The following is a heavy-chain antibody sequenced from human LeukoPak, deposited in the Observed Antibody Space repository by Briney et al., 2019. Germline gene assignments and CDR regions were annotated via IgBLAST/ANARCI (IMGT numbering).Heavy chain of an antibody. Sequence: PGGSLRLSCAASGFTFSSYAMSWVRQAPGKGLEWVSAISGSGGSTYYADSVKGRFTISRDNSKNTLYLQMNSLRAEDTAVYYCAKEGQITIFGVVITYYFDYWGQGTLVTVSS. CDR1: GFTFSSYA. CDR3: AKEGQITIFGVVITYYFDY. CDR2: ISGSGGST. J-gene: IGHJ4*02. V-gene: IGHV3-23*01. D-gene: IGHD3-3*01.